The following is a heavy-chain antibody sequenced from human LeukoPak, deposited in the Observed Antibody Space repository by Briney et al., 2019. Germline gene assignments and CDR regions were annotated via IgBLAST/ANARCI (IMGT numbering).Heavy chain of an antibody. CDR2: ISNSGSII. J-gene: IGHJ4*02. Sequence: HAGGSLRLSCAASGFTFTNYEMNWVRQAPGKGLEWVSYISNSGSIIYYADSVKGRFTISRDNAKNSLYLQMNSLRAEDTAVYYCARDRGIVATTTQYYFDYWGQGTLVTVSS. CDR1: GFTFTNYE. V-gene: IGHV3-48*03. CDR3: ARDRGIVATTTQYYFDY. D-gene: IGHD5-12*01.